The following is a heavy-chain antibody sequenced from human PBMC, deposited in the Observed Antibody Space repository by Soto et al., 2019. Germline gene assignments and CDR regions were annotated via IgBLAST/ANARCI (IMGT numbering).Heavy chain of an antibody. D-gene: IGHD6-13*01. J-gene: IGHJ4*02. V-gene: IGHV4-59*08. CDR2: IYYSGST. CDR3: ARRYSSSFDF. CDR1: GGSISSYY. Sequence: QVQLQESGPGLVKPSETLSLTCTVSGGSISSYYWSWIRQPPGKGLEWIGYIYYSGSTNYNPSLTSRVTSSVTTSKNQFSLKLGSVTAADTAVYYCARRYSSSFDFWGQGTQVTVSS.